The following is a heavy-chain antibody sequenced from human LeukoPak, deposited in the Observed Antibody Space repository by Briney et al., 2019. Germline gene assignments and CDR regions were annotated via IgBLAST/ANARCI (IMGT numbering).Heavy chain of an antibody. CDR3: ARSPLATGTTDY. CDR2: ISGSGGST. V-gene: IGHV3-23*01. D-gene: IGHD1-1*01. Sequence: GGSLRLSCAASGFTFSSYAMSWVRQAPGKGLEWVSAISGSGGSTYYADSVKGRFTISRDNSKNTLYLQMNSLRAEDTAVYYCARSPLATGTTDYWGQGTLDTVSS. J-gene: IGHJ4*02. CDR1: GFTFSSYA.